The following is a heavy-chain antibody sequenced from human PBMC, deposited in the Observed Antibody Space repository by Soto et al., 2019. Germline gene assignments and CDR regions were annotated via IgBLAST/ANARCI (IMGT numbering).Heavy chain of an antibody. CDR3: VRDVGASTNF. D-gene: IGHD1-26*01. J-gene: IGHJ4*02. Sequence: EVQLVESGGGLVQPGGSLRLSCAASGFTFSRYWMHWVRQAPGKGLVWVSRINSDGSTTNYADSVKGRFTISRDNAKNTLSPQMSNLRGEDTAVYYCVRDVGASTNFWGQGTLVTVS. CDR1: GFTFSRYW. CDR2: INSDGSTT. V-gene: IGHV3-74*01.